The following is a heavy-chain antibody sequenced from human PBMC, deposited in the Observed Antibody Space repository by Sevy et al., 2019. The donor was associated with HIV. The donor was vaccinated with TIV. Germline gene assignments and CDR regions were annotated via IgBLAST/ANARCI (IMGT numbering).Heavy chain of an antibody. V-gene: IGHV1-18*01. D-gene: IGHD1-7*01. J-gene: IGHJ5*02. CDR1: GYTFTGYG. Sequence: ASVKVSCKASGYTFTGYGISWVRQAPGQGLEWMGWISACNGNTNYAQKLQGRVTMTTDTSTSTAYMELRSLRSDDTAVYYCARAPELQGWFDPWGQGTLVTVSS. CDR2: ISACNGNT. CDR3: ARAPELQGWFDP.